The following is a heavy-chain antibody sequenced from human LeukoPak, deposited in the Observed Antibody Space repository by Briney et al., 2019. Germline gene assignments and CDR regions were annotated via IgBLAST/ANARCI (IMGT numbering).Heavy chain of an antibody. CDR3: VRELRWDEN. D-gene: IGHD5-24*01. Sequence: ASVKVSCKASGYTFTNYDFNWVRQSSGQGLEWMGYMNPNSGATGYAQKFQGRVTMTWDTSINTAYMELGSLTSEDTAMYYCVRELRWDENWGQGTLVTVSS. CDR2: MNPNSGAT. J-gene: IGHJ4*02. CDR1: GYTFTNYD. V-gene: IGHV1-8*01.